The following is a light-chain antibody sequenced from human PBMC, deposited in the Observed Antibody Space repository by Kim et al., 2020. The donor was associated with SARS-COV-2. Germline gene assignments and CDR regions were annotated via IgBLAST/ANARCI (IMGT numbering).Light chain of an antibody. J-gene: IGLJ3*02. Sequence: KTVTIPCTRSSGGIASNYVQWYRQRPGSAPACVMYEDNQRPSEVPDRFSGSIDSSSNSASLTISALKAEDEADYYCQTYDSSNHWVFGGGTQLTVL. CDR3: QTYDSSNHWV. CDR2: EDN. V-gene: IGLV6-57*03. CDR1: SGGIASNY.